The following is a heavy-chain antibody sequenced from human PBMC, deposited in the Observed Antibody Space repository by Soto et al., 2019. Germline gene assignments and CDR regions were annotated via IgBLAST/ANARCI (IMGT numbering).Heavy chain of an antibody. J-gene: IGHJ6*02. CDR1: GYTFTSYG. Sequence: QVQLVQSGAEVKKPGASVKVSCKASGYTFTSYGISWVRQAPGQGLEWMGWIRAYNGNTNYAQKLEGRVTMTTDTSTSPAYMALRSLRSADTAVYYCARDLQTMDVWGQGNTVTVSS. CDR3: ARDLQTMDV. V-gene: IGHV1-18*01. CDR2: IRAYNGNT.